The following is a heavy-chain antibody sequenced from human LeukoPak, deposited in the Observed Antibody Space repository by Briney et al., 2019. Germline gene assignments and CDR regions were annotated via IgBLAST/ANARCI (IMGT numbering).Heavy chain of an antibody. V-gene: IGHV3-74*01. CDR3: ASLLTPYHGSGGGGMDV. CDR1: EFTFSTHW. CDR2: ISGDGSGT. D-gene: IGHD3-10*01. Sequence: GGSLRLSCAASEFTFSTHWMYWVRQAPGKELVWVSRISGDGSGTSYADSVKGRFTISRDNAKDTLYLQMTSLRVEDTAVYSCASLLTPYHGSGGGGMDVWGQGTTVTVSS. J-gene: IGHJ6*02.